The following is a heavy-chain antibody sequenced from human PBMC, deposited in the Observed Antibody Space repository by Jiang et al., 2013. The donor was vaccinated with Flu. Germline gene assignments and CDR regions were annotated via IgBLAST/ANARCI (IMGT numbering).Heavy chain of an antibody. J-gene: IGHJ4*02. CDR3: ARDPSNYYFDSSGYYSPPDY. D-gene: IGHD3-22*01. V-gene: IGHV4-38-2*02. CDR2: AYHSGTT. CDR1: NYSISSGYY. Sequence: GPGLVKPSETLSLTCAVSNYSISSGYYWGWIRQPPGKGLEWIGSAYHSGTTYYNPSFKSRVTISVDTSRNQFSLKLTSMTAADTAVYYCARDPSNYYFDSSGYYSPPDYWGQGTLVTVSS.